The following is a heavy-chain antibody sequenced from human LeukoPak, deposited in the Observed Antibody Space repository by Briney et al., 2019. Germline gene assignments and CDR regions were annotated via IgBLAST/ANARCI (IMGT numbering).Heavy chain of an antibody. CDR2: IYSGGST. CDR3: VPYCSGGSCYSGYYFDY. CDR1: GFTVSSNS. V-gene: IGHV3-53*01. J-gene: IGHJ4*02. Sequence: GGSLRLSCAASGFTVSSNSMTWVRQAPGKGLEWVSSIYSGGSTYYADSVKGRFTISRDNAKNSLYLQMNSLRAEDTAVYYCVPYCSGGSCYSGYYFDYWGQGTLVTVSS. D-gene: IGHD2-15*01.